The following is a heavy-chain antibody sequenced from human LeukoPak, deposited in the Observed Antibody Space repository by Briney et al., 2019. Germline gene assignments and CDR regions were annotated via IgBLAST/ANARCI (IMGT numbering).Heavy chain of an antibody. CDR1: GFTFSSYV. J-gene: IGHJ4*02. CDR2: ISDSGLST. CDR3: ARGGCSGGSCYWVDY. Sequence: SGGSLRLSCAASGFTFSSYVMTWVRQAPGKGLEWVSVISDSGLSTYYADSVKGRFTISRENAKNSLYLQMNSLRAGDTAVYYCARGGCSGGSCYWVDYWGQGTLVTVSS. D-gene: IGHD2-15*01. V-gene: IGHV3-23*01.